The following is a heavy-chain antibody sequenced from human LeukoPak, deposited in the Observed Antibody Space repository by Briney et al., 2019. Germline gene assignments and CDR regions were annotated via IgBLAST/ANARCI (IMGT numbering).Heavy chain of an antibody. V-gene: IGHV4-39*07. CDR3: ARDSERDSRGRITFDP. D-gene: IGHD6-19*01. Sequence: SETLSLTCTVSGGSISSSSYYWGWIRQPPGKGLEWIGSIYYSGSTYYNPSLKSRVTISVDTSKNQFSLKLSSVTAADTAVYYCARDSERDSRGRITFDPWGQGTLVTVSS. CDR1: GGSISSSSYY. CDR2: IYYSGST. J-gene: IGHJ5*02.